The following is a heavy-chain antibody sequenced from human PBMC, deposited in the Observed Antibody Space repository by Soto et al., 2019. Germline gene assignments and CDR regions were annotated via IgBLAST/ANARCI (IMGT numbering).Heavy chain of an antibody. CDR3: ATGYYYGSGSYVSFHYSTGMDV. V-gene: IGHV1-24*01. Sequence: ASVKVSCKVSGYTLTELSMHWVRQAPGKGLEWMGGFDPEDGETIYAQKFQGRVTMTEDTSPDTAYMELSSLRPEDTAVYYCATGYYYGSGSYVSFHYSTGMDVWGQGTTVTGSS. J-gene: IGHJ6*02. CDR1: GYTLTELS. D-gene: IGHD3-10*01. CDR2: FDPEDGET.